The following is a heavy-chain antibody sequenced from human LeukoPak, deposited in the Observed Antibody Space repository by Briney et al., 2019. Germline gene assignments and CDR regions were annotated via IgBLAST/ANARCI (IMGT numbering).Heavy chain of an antibody. CDR2: ISAYNGNT. CDR3: AREAAVAGTLGWFDP. Sequence: ASVKVSCKASGYTFTSYGISWVRQAPGQGLEWMGWISAYNGNTNYAQKLQGRVTMTTDTSTSTAYTELRSLRSDDTAVYYCAREAAVAGTLGWFDPWGQGTLVTVSS. CDR1: GYTFTSYG. V-gene: IGHV1-18*01. D-gene: IGHD6-19*01. J-gene: IGHJ5*02.